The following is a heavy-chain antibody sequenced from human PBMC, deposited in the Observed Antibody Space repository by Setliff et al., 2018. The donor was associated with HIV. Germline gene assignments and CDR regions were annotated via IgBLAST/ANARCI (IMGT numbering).Heavy chain of an antibody. CDR1: VGSISSGDYY. D-gene: IGHD3-16*01. CDR2: IHYTGST. Sequence: SETLSLTCTVSVGSISSGDYYWSWIRQPPGKDLVWIGYIHYTGSTYYNPSLKSRGTISVDTSKNQFSLKLSSVTAADTAVYYCARRLGATVFYYFDYWGQGTLVTVSS. J-gene: IGHJ4*02. V-gene: IGHV4-30-4*08. CDR3: ARRLGATVFYYFDY.